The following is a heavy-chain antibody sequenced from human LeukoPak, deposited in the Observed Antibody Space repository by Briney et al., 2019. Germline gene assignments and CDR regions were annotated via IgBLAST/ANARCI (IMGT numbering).Heavy chain of an antibody. CDR3: ARENGGSYLDY. D-gene: IGHD1-26*01. CDR1: GGSISSYY. CDR2: IYYSGST. V-gene: IGHV4-59*01. Sequence: SETLSLTCTVSGGSISSYYWSWIRQPPGKGLEWIGYIYYSGSTNYNPSLKSRVTISVETSKNQFSLKLSSVTAADTAVYYCARENGGSYLDYWGQGTLVTVSS. J-gene: IGHJ4*02.